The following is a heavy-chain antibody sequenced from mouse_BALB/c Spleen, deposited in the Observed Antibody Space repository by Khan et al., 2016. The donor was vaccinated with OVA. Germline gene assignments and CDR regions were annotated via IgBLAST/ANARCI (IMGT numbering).Heavy chain of an antibody. CDR1: GFSLSDYG. V-gene: IGHV2-6-5*01. Sequence: VQLQESGPGLVAPSQYLSLTCTVSGFSLSDYGVSWIRQPPGKVLEWLGVIWGGGSTYYNSDLKSRQSISTDIYKSQVSLNMSSLQSDDTDMLYCAKGVWSYYYTLDYWGQGTSVTVSS. CDR2: IWGGGST. J-gene: IGHJ4*01. CDR3: AKGVWSYYYTLDY.